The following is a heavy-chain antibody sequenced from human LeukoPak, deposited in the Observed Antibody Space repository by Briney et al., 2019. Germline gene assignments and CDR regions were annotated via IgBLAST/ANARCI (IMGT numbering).Heavy chain of an antibody. CDR1: GFTVSSNS. Sequence: GSLRLSCTVSGFTVSSNSMSWVRQAPGKGLEWVSFIYSDNTHYSDSVKGRFTISRDNAKNSLYLQMNSLRAEDTAVYYCAREGRKRWLQFYVLWGQGTLVTVSS. D-gene: IGHD5-24*01. CDR3: AREGRKRWLQFYVL. J-gene: IGHJ4*02. V-gene: IGHV3-53*01. CDR2: IYSDNT.